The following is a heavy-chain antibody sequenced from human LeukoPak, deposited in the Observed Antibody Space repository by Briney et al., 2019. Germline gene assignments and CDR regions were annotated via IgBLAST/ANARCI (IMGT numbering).Heavy chain of an antibody. J-gene: IGHJ4*02. CDR1: GFTFSSCG. D-gene: IGHD6-13*01. CDR2: ILFDGRDK. CDR3: AKDRYSTSSTFTINPFDY. V-gene: IGHV3-30*02. Sequence: GGSLRLSCAGSGFTFSSCGMNWVRQAPGKGLEWVAFILFDGRDKYYADSVKGRFTISRDNSKSTLDLQMNSLRVEDTAVYYCAKDRYSTSSTFTINPFDYWGQGILVTVSS.